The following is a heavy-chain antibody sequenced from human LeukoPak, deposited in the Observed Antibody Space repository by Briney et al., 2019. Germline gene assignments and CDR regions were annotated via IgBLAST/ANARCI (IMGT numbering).Heavy chain of an antibody. D-gene: IGHD2-21*02. V-gene: IGHV3-21*01. J-gene: IGHJ4*02. CDR2: ISSSSSYI. CDR3: ARDPSYCGGVCYSDY. Sequence: EGSLRLSCAASGFIFSSYSKNWVRQAPGKGLEWISSISSSSSYIYYADSVKGRFTISRDNAKNSLYLQMNSLGADDTAVYCCARDPSYCGGVCYSDYWGQGTLVTVSS. CDR1: GFIFSSYS.